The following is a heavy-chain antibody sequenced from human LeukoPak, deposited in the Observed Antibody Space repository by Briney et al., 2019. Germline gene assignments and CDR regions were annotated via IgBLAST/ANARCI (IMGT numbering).Heavy chain of an antibody. D-gene: IGHD4-17*01. CDR2: ISTSSST. V-gene: IGHV3-23*01. J-gene: IGHJ4*02. CDR3: ATPPAVTRNY. Sequence: GGSLRLSCAASGFTFSSYGMTWVRQAPGKGLEWVSTISTSSSTYYADSVKGRFTISRDNSKNTLYLQMDSLRAEDTAVYYCATPPAVTRNYWGQGTLVTVSS. CDR1: GFTFSSYG.